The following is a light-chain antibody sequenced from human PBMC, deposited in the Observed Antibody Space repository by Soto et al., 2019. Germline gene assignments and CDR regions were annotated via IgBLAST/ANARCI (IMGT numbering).Light chain of an antibody. J-gene: IGKJ1*01. Sequence: AIQMTQSPSSLSASVGDRVTMSCRASQGIRSGLGWYQQKPGKAPELLIFDASNLKSGVSSRFSGSGSGTEFTLTISRLQPDDVATYYCLQYSSHSWTFGQGTKVDIK. CDR1: QGIRSG. CDR2: DAS. CDR3: LQYSSHSWT. V-gene: IGKV1-13*02.